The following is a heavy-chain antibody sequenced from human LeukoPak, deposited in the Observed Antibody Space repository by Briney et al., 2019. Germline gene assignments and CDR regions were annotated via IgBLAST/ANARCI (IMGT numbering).Heavy chain of an antibody. CDR2: INPSGGST. J-gene: IGHJ4*02. CDR3: ASYYGSGSPL. CDR1: GGTFSSYA. Sequence: RVASVKVSCKASGGTFSSYAISWVRQAPGQGLEWMGIINPSGGSTSYAQKFQGRVTMTRDMSTSTVSMELSSLRSDDTAVYYCASYYGSGSPLWGQGTLVTVSS. V-gene: IGHV1-46*01. D-gene: IGHD3-10*01.